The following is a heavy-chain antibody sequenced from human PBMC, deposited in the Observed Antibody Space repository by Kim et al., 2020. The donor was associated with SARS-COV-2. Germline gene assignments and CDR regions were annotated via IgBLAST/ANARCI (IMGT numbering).Heavy chain of an antibody. J-gene: IGHJ4*02. Sequence: GGSLRLSCAASGFTFSSYGMHWVRQAPGKGLEWVAVIPYDGSNKYYADSVKGRFTISRDNSKNTLYLQMNSLRAEDTAVYYCAKSKFGGYYGPFDYWGQGTLVTVSS. CDR1: GFTFSSYG. CDR3: AKSKFGGYYGPFDY. V-gene: IGHV3-30*18. CDR2: IPYDGSNK. D-gene: IGHD3-22*01.